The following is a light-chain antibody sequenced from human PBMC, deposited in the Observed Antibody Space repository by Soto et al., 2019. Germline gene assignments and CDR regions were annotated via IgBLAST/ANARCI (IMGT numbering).Light chain of an antibody. CDR3: QQSATSPPKYT. Sequence: EIVLTQSPGTLSLSPGERATLSCRASQSVSSSSLAWYQQKPGQAPSLLLFDASSRATDIPDRFSGSGSGTDFTLTISRLEPEDFAVYYCQQSATSPPKYTFGQGTKLEIK. J-gene: IGKJ2*01. V-gene: IGKV3-20*01. CDR2: DAS. CDR1: QSVSSSS.